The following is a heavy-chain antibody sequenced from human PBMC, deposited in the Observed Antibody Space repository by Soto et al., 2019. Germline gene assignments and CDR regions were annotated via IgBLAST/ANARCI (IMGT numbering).Heavy chain of an antibody. CDR1: GGTFSSYS. CDR2: IIPILGVT. Sequence: QVQLVQSGAEVKKPGSSVKVSCKASGGTFSSYSISWVRQAPGQGLEWMGRIIPILGVTNYAQKFQGRVTITADKSTTTAYMELSSLRSEDTAVYYCGSAATGYFDMDVWGKGTTVTVSS. J-gene: IGHJ6*03. CDR3: GSAATGYFDMDV. V-gene: IGHV1-69*02. D-gene: IGHD2-15*01.